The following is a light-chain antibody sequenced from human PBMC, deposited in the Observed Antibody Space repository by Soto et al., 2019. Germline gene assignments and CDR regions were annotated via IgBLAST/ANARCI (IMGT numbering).Light chain of an antibody. CDR3: QQYHFFWT. CDR1: QNIDSG. V-gene: IGKV1-5*03. J-gene: IGKJ1*01. Sequence: DIQMTQSPSTLSASVGDRVTITCRASQNIDSGLAWYQQKPGKAPKLQIYKASTLESGVPLRFSGSGSGTEFTLTITSLQPDAFATYYCQQYHFFWTFGQGTRVEIK. CDR2: KAS.